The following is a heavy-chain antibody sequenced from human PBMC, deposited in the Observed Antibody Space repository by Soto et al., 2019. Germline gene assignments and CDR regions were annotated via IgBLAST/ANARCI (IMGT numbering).Heavy chain of an antibody. CDR3: AKGGPDGFCSGGRCYFDY. D-gene: IGHD2-15*01. V-gene: IGHV3-9*01. CDR2: ISWNSNII. Sequence: EVQLVESGGGLVQPGRSLRLSCAASGFTFDDYAMHWVRRVPGKGLEWVSSISWNSNIIGYSDSLKGRFTISRDNANNSLYLQMNSLRPEDTALYYCAKGGPDGFCSGGRCYFDYWGQGTLVTVSS. J-gene: IGHJ4*02. CDR1: GFTFDDYA.